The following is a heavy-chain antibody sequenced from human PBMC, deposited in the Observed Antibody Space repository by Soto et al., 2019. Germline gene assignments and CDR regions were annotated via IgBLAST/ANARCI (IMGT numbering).Heavy chain of an antibody. CDR3: AIARVADSSLDH. V-gene: IGHV3-30*03. D-gene: IGHD3-3*01. CDR2: ISYDSREI. CDR1: GLPFSNNA. Sequence: QVHLVESGGGVVQSGRPLRPSCEGSGLPFSNNAIPWVRQAPGRGLEWVAFISYDSREIFYADALKGRFSVSRDNPKNTLFLHMNSPRADDTAVYYCAIARVADSSLDHWGQGTLVTVSS. J-gene: IGHJ4*02.